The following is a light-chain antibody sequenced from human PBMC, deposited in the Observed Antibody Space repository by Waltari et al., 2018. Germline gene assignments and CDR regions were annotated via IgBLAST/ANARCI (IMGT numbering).Light chain of an antibody. J-gene: IGKJ1*01. CDR1: QGISSY. CDR3: QQLNSYPQT. CDR2: AAS. Sequence: DIPLTQSPSFLSASVGDRVTITCRASQGISSYLAWYQQKPGKAPKPLIYAASTLQSGVPSRFSGIGSGTAFPLTISSLQPEDVATYYCQQLNSYPQTFGQGTEVEIK. V-gene: IGKV1-9*01.